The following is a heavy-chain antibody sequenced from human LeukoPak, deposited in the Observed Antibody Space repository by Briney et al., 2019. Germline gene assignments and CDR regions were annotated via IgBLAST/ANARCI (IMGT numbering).Heavy chain of an antibody. V-gene: IGHV5-51*01. D-gene: IGHD3-3*01. CDR1: GYSFTSYW. CDR2: IYPGDSDT. CDR3: ARHGVYDFWSGYYGPPHPYYMDV. Sequence: GESLKISCKGSGYSFTSYWIGWVRQMPGKGLEWMGIIYPGDSDTRYSPSFQGQVTISADKSISTAYLQWSSLKASDTAMYYCARHGVYDFWSGYYGPPHPYYMDVWGKGTTVTVSS. J-gene: IGHJ6*03.